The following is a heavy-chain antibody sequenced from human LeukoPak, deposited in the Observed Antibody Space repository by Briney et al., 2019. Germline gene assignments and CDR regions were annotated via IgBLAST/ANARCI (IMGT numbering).Heavy chain of an antibody. CDR3: ARGPPLTYDHTPEGYYHYYMDV. D-gene: IGHD1-14*01. Sequence: ASVKVSCKTAGGTFGSFAIAWLRQAPGQGLEWMGGIIPIFATTNYAQEFQGRVSITADEFTSTVYMELTSLRSDDTGVYYCARGPPLTYDHTPEGYYHYYMDVWGKGTTIIISS. J-gene: IGHJ6*03. CDR1: GGTFGSFA. V-gene: IGHV1-69*13. CDR2: IIPIFATT.